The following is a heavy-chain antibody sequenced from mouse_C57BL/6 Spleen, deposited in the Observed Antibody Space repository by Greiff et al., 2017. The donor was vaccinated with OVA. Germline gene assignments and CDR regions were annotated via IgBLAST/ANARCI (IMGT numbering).Heavy chain of an antibody. V-gene: IGHV5-16*01. CDR3: ARRGYGSYYFDY. D-gene: IGHD1-1*01. CDR1: GFTFSDYY. CDR2: INYDGSST. Sequence: EVKLVESEGGLVQPGSSMKLSCTASGFTFSDYYMAWVRQVPEKGLEWVANINYDGSSTYYLDSLKSRFIISRDNAKNILYLQMSSLKSEDTATYYCARRGYGSYYFDYWGQGTTLTVSS. J-gene: IGHJ2*01.